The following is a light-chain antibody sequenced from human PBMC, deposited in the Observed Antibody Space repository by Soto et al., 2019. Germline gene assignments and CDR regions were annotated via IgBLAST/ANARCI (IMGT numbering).Light chain of an antibody. V-gene: IGLV1-44*01. CDR3: AAWDDSLNGRWV. J-gene: IGLJ3*02. Sequence: QSVLTQPPSASGTPGQRVTISCSGSSSNIGSNSVNWYQQLPGTAPKLLMYSNNQRPSGVPDRFSGSKSGTSASQAISGLQSEDEADSYCAAWDDSLNGRWVFGGGTKVTVL. CDR2: SNN. CDR1: SSNIGSNS.